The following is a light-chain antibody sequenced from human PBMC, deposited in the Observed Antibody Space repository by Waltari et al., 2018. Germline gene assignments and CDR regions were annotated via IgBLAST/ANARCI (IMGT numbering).Light chain of an antibody. CDR1: QDIYIS. V-gene: IGKV1-33*01. CDR3: QQYDTPLS. Sequence: ITCQANQDIYISLNGYQQNPGKAPNLLIYGASNLEPGVPSRFSESGSGTHFTFTISSLQPDDFATYYCQQYDTPLSFGGGTKVAIK. J-gene: IGKJ4*01. CDR2: GAS.